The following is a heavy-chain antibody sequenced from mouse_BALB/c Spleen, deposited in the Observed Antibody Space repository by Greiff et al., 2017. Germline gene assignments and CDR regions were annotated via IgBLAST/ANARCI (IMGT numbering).Heavy chain of an antibody. CDR3: NALYGDAMDY. CDR1: GFNIKDYY. Sequence: VHVKQSGAELVRSGASVKLSCTASGFNIKDYYMHWVKQRPEQGLEWIGWIDPENGDTEYAPKFQGKATMTADTSSNAAYLQLSSLTSEETAVYYGNALYGDAMDYWGQGTSVTVSA. V-gene: IGHV14-4*02. D-gene: IGHD2-10*02. CDR2: IDPENGDT. J-gene: IGHJ4*01.